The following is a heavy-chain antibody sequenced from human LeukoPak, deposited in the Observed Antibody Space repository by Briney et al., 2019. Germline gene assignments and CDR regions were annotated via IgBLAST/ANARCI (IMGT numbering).Heavy chain of an antibody. V-gene: IGHV3-30*02. CDR1: GFTFSSYG. D-gene: IGHD1-26*01. CDR2: ILYDGSNK. CDR3: AQGSCLFDY. J-gene: IGHJ4*02. Sequence: GSLRLSCAASGFTFSSYGMHWVRQAPGKGLEWVAFILYDGSNKYYADSVKGRFTISRENSKNTLYLQMNSLRAEDTAVYYCAQGSCLFDYCGQGTLVTVSS.